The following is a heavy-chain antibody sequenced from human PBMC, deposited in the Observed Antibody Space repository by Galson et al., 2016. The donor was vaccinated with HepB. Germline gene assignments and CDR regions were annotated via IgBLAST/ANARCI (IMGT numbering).Heavy chain of an antibody. J-gene: IGHJ4*02. Sequence: SVKVSCKASGYTFTTNGISWVRQAPGQGLEWVAWISAHNGDTNSAQKFQGRVTLTTDTSTRKAYMELRSLTSDDTAGYYCARDRDRSLDYWGQGTLVTVSS. D-gene: IGHD5-24*01. CDR2: ISAHNGDT. CDR1: GYTFTTNG. V-gene: IGHV1-18*04. CDR3: ARDRDRSLDY.